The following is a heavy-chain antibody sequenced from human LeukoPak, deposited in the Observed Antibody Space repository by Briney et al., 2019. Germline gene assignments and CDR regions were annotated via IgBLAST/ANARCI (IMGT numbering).Heavy chain of an antibody. CDR2: INRSGST. V-gene: IGHV4-34*01. CDR3: ARIRYGSGIH. Sequence: SETLSLTCAVYGGSFSGYYWSWIRQPPGKGLEWIGEINRSGSTNYNPSLKSRVTISVDTSKNQFSLKLSSVTAADTAVYYRARIRYGSGIHWGQGTLVTVSS. D-gene: IGHD3-10*01. J-gene: IGHJ4*02. CDR1: GGSFSGYY.